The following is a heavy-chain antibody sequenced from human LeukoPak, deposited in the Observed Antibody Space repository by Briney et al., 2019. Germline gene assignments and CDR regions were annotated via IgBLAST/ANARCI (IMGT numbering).Heavy chain of an antibody. CDR2: ISAYNGNT. V-gene: IGHV1-18*01. J-gene: IGHJ4*02. D-gene: IGHD5-24*01. CDR1: GYTFTSYG. CDR3: ATSSEIDMATHPFDY. Sequence: ASVKVSCKASGYTFTSYGISWVRQAPGQGLEWMGWISAYNGNTNYAQKLQGSVTMTTDTSTSTAYMELRSLRSDDTAVYYCATSSEIDMATHPFDYWGQGTLVTVSS.